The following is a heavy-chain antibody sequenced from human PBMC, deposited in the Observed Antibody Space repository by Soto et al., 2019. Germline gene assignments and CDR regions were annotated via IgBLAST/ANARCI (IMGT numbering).Heavy chain of an antibody. J-gene: IGHJ6*02. V-gene: IGHV4-39*01. CDR1: GGSISSSSYY. CDR2: IYYSGST. Sequence: ETLSLTCTVSGGSISSSSYYWGWIRQPPGKGLEWIGSIYYSGSTYCNPSLKSRVTISVDTSKNQFSLKLSSVTAADTAVYYCARRPYYYYGMDVWGQGTTVTVSS. CDR3: ARRPYYYYGMDV.